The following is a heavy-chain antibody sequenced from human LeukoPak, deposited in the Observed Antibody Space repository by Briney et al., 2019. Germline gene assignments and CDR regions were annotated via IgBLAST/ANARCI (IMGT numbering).Heavy chain of an antibody. Sequence: PSETLSLTCTVSGYSISSGYYWGWIRQPPGKGLEWIASIYHSGTTYYNPSLKSRITISADTSKNQFSLKLSSVSAADTAMYYCARGTGFGEPIDYWGQGTLVTVSS. D-gene: IGHD3-10*01. J-gene: IGHJ4*02. CDR3: ARGTGFGEPIDY. V-gene: IGHV4-38-2*02. CDR2: IYHSGTT. CDR1: GYSISSGYY.